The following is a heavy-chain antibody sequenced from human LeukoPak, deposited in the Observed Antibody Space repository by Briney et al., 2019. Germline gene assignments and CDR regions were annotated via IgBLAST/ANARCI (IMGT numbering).Heavy chain of an antibody. D-gene: IGHD1-26*01. CDR1: GFTFSNYW. Sequence: QPGGSLRLSCAASGFTFSNYWMSWVRQAPGKGLEWVANIKQDGSEKNYVDSVKGRFTISRDNAKNSLYLQMNSLRAEDTAVYYCARVPWELLQPGAYYFDYWGQGTLVTVSS. J-gene: IGHJ4*02. CDR3: ARVPWELLQPGAYYFDY. CDR2: IKQDGSEK. V-gene: IGHV3-7*01.